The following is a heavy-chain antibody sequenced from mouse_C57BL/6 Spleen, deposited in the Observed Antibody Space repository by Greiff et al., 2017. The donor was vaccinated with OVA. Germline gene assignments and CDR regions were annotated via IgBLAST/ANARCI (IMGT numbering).Heavy chain of an antibody. J-gene: IGHJ4*01. CDR2: IYPGDGDT. CDR1: GYAFSSYW. D-gene: IGHD1-1*01. Sequence: QVQLQQSGAELVKPGASVKISCKASGYAFSSYWMNWVKQRPGKGLEWIGQIYPGDGDTNYNGKFKGKATLTADKSSSTAYMQLSSLTSEDSAVYFCARSTVDQGAMDYWGQGTSVTVSS. CDR3: ARSTVDQGAMDY. V-gene: IGHV1-80*01.